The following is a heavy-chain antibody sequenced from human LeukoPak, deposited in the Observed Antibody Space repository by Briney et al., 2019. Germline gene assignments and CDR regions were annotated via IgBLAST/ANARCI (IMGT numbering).Heavy chain of an antibody. V-gene: IGHV4-34*01. J-gene: IGHJ4*02. D-gene: IGHD6-19*01. Sequence: PSETLSLTCAVYGGSFSGYYWSWIRQPPGKGLEWIGEINHSGSTNYNPSLKSRVTISVDTSKNQFSLKLSSVTAADTAVYYCARMGYSSGWSRKIRSRYWGQGTLVTVSS. CDR3: ARMGYSSGWSRKIRSRY. CDR1: GGSFSGYY. CDR2: INHSGST.